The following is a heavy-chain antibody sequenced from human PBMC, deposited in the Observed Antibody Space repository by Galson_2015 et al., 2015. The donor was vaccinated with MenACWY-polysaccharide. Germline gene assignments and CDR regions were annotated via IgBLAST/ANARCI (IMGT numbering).Heavy chain of an antibody. CDR1: RFSLSTIGVG. J-gene: IGHJ6*02. Sequence: PALETPTQTLTLTCTFSRFSLSTIGVGVGWSRQPPGKALEGLALIYWDGEKRYRPSLESRRTIANDTSTKQEALIMANMDLVDTATYYCAYSYASIDSWYYGLDVWGQGTTVTVSS. V-gene: IGHV2-5*02. CDR2: IYWDGEK. D-gene: IGHD3-16*01. CDR3: AYSYASIDSWYYGLDV.